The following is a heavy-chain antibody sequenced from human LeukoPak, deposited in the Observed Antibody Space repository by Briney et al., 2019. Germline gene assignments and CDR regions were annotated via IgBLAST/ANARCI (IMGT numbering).Heavy chain of an antibody. CDR2: IYYTGST. J-gene: IGHJ5*02. D-gene: IGHD1-26*01. Sequence: PAETLSLTCSDPVGSISNYYWSWSRQPPGKGLEWIGYIYYTGSTTYNPSLKSRVTISVDTSKNQFSLKLTSVTAADTAVYYCASHVAVGEPAWGRGTLVTVFS. CDR1: VGSISNYY. V-gene: IGHV4-59*12. CDR3: ASHVAVGEPA.